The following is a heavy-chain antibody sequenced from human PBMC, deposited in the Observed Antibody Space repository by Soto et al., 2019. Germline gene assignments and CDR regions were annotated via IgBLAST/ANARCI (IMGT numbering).Heavy chain of an antibody. Sequence: QLQLQESGPGLLEPSETLSLICTVSGGAIRNSIYYWGWIRQPPGKGLEWIGTIYYDGSVAYSPSLKSRVTLSVDTSRNHFSVKINSVTAADTAVYFCARHRIAVAGPLDYWGQGTLVTVSS. V-gene: IGHV4-39*01. D-gene: IGHD6-19*01. CDR2: IYYDGSV. J-gene: IGHJ4*02. CDR1: GGAIRNSIYY. CDR3: ARHRIAVAGPLDY.